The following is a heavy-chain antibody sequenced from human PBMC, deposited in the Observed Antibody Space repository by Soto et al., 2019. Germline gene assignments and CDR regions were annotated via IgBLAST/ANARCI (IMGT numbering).Heavy chain of an antibody. Sequence: QVHLQESGPGLVKPSQTLSLTCTVSVGSISSGDYYWGGIRQPPGRGLGWIGYIYYSGSTYSNPSLTSRVTISVDTSRDPFSLKLSSVTAADTAVYYCARGSPMTGNWFDPWGQGTLVTVSS. CDR3: ARGSPMTGNWFDP. CDR1: VGSISSGDYY. CDR2: IYYSGST. D-gene: IGHD3-9*01. V-gene: IGHV4-30-4*01. J-gene: IGHJ5*02.